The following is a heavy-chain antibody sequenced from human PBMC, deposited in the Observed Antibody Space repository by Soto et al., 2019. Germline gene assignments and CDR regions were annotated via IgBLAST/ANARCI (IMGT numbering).Heavy chain of an antibody. CDR3: ARRPITAAGTNYYYYMDV. D-gene: IGHD6-13*01. V-gene: IGHV4-34*01. Sequence: SETLSLTCAVYGGSFSGYYWSWIRQPPGKGLEWIGEINHSGSTNYNPSLKSRVTISVDTSKNQFSLKLSSVTAADTAVYYCARRPITAAGTNYYYYMDVWGKGTTVTVSS. CDR1: GGSFSGYY. CDR2: INHSGST. J-gene: IGHJ6*03.